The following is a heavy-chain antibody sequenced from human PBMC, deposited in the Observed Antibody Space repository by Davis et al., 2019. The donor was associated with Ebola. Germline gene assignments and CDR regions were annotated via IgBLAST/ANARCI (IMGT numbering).Heavy chain of an antibody. CDR1: GYTFTSYY. V-gene: IGHV1-2*04. D-gene: IGHD6-13*01. J-gene: IGHJ5*02. CDR2: INPSGGST. CDR3: ARSIASAGYNWFDP. Sequence: ASVKVSCKASGYTFTSYYMHWVRQAPGQGLEWMGIINPSGGSTNYAQKFQGWVTMTRDTSISTAYMELSRLRSDDTAVYSCARSIASAGYNWFDPWGQGTLVTVSS.